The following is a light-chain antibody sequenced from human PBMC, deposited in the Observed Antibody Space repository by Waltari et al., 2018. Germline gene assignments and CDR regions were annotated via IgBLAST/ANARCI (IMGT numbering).Light chain of an antibody. CDR2: DDS. CDR3: QVWDSSSDLVV. Sequence: SYVLTQPPSVSVAPGKTARITCGGHHIGSKSVHWYQQKPGQAPVLVVYDDSDRPSGIPERFSGSNSGNTATLTISRVEAGDEADYYCQVWDSSSDLVVFGGGTKLTVL. V-gene: IGLV3-21*03. CDR1: HIGSKS. J-gene: IGLJ2*01.